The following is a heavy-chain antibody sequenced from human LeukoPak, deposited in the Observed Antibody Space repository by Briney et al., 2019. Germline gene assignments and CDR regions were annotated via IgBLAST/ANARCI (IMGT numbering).Heavy chain of an antibody. Sequence: GGSLRLSCAASGFTFSSYAMSWVRQAPGKGLEWVSAISGSGGSTYYADSVKGRFTISRDNSKNTLYLQMNSLRAEDTAVYYCAKDPLDRYYYDSSGYYFGYWGQGTLVTVSS. J-gene: IGHJ4*02. CDR2: ISGSGGST. V-gene: IGHV3-23*01. CDR3: AKDPLDRYYYDSSGYYFGY. CDR1: GFTFSSYA. D-gene: IGHD3-22*01.